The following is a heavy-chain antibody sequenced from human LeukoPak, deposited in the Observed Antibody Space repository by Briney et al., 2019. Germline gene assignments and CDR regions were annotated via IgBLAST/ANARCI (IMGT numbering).Heavy chain of an antibody. CDR2: IYYSGST. CDR3: AGFTYDSSGYWNALDI. V-gene: IGHV4-31*03. J-gene: IGHJ3*02. CDR1: GGSISSGGCY. Sequence: PSQTLSLTCTVSGGSISSGGCYWRWIRQHPGKGLEWIAYIYYSGSTYYNPSLKSRVTISVSTSKNQFSLKLSSVTAADTAVYYCAGFTYDSSGYWNALDIWGQGTMVTVSS. D-gene: IGHD3-22*01.